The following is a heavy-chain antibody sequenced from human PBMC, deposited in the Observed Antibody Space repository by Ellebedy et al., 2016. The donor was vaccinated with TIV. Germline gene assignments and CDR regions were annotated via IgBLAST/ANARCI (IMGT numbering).Heavy chain of an antibody. CDR2: ISAYNGNT. CDR3: TMTTVNRGYFDY. J-gene: IGHJ4*02. V-gene: IGHV1-18*01. CDR1: GYTFTSYG. Sequence: ASVKVSCXASGYTFTSYGISWVRQAPGQGLEWMGWISAYNGNTNYAQKLQGRVTMTTDTSTSTAYMELRSLRSEDTAVYYCTMTTVNRGYFDYWGQGTLVTVSS. D-gene: IGHD4-17*01.